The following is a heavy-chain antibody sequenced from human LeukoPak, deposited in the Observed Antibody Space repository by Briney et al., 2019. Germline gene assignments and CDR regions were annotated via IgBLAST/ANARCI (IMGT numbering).Heavy chain of an antibody. CDR2: INPNSGGT. V-gene: IGHV1-2*02. CDR1: GYTFTGYY. D-gene: IGHD3-16*02. Sequence: EASVKVSCKASGYTFTGYYMHWVRQAPGQGLVWMGWINPNSGGTNYAQKFQGRVTMTRDTSISTAYMELSRLRSDDTAVYYCARDAGYHDYVWGSYRYTDFWGQGTLVTVSS. J-gene: IGHJ4*02. CDR3: ARDAGYHDYVWGSYRYTDF.